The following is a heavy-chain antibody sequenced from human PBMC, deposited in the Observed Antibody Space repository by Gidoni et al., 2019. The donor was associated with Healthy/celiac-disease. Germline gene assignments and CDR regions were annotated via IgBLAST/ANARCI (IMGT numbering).Heavy chain of an antibody. CDR1: GFTFSSYG. D-gene: IGHD3-3*01. Sequence: QVQLVESGGGVVQPGRSLRLSCAASGFTFSSYGMHWVRQAPGKGLEWVAVIWYDGSNKYYADSVKGRFTISRDNSKNTLYLQMNSLRAEDTAVYYCASFLESAPTDKGDYFDYWGQGTLVTVSS. J-gene: IGHJ4*02. V-gene: IGHV3-33*01. CDR2: IWYDGSNK. CDR3: ASFLESAPTDKGDYFDY.